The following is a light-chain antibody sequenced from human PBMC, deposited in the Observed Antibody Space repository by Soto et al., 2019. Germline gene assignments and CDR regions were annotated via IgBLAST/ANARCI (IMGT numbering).Light chain of an antibody. CDR1: QGISSS. Sequence: IQLTQLSSFLSASVGDRVTITCRASQGISSSLTWYQQEPGKXPKXXIYAASTLQSGVPSRFSGSGSGTEVTITIGGLQPEDGETYDGQQLDCSPLTFGPGTKVDI. CDR2: AAS. J-gene: IGKJ3*01. V-gene: IGKV1-9*01. CDR3: QQLDCSPLT.